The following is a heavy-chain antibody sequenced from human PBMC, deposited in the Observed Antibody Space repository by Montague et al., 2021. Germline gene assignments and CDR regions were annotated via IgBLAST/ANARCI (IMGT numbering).Heavy chain of an antibody. CDR1: GDSVSSNDAT. D-gene: IGHD5-24*01. J-gene: IGHJ5*02. CDR3: ARGWQKRFDP. CDR2: TYYRSKGYN. Sequence: CAIPGDSVSSNDATWNWIRQAPSRGLEWLGRTYYRSKGYNEYAISVKSRITVNPDTSKNQFSLLLNSVTPEDTAVYYCARGWQKRFDPWGQGTLVTVSS. V-gene: IGHV6-1*01.